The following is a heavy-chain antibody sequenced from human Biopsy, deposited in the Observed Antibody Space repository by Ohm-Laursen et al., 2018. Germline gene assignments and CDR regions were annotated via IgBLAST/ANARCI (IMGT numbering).Heavy chain of an antibody. CDR1: GGSVSSGNYY. V-gene: IGHV4-61*01. D-gene: IGHD5-18*01. CDR3: ARGSSYGYDFDY. Sequence: SDTLSLTCSVSGGSVSSGNYYWNWIRQTPGKGLEWIGFIYNTEGTNYNPSLKSRVTISLDTSKNQFSLKLSSVTAADTAVYFCARGSSYGYDFDYWGQGTLVAVSS. J-gene: IGHJ4*02. CDR2: IYNTEGT.